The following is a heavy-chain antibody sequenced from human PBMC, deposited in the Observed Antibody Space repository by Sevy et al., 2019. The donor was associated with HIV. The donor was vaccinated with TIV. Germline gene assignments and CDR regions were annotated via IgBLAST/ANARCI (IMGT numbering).Heavy chain of an antibody. CDR1: GYMFNAYW. V-gene: IGHV1-2*02. Sequence: ASVKVSCKASGYMFNAYWIHWVRQAPGQGLEWMGWVGPVNGATLYAHSFQGRVTMTLVTSINTAYMELTRLTSDDTAVYFCTRDAGIYGPPWWFDPWGQGTLVTVSS. CDR2: VGPVNGAT. D-gene: IGHD5-12*01. CDR3: TRDAGIYGPPWWFDP. J-gene: IGHJ5*02.